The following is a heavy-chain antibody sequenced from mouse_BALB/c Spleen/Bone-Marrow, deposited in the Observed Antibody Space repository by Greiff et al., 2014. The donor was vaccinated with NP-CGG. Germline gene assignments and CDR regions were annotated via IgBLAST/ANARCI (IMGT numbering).Heavy chain of an antibody. CDR2: IRNKPNGYTT. Sequence: EVQGVESGGGLVQPGGSLRLSCTTSGFTFTDYFMTRVRQPPGKALEWLGFIRNKPNGYTTEYNPSVKGRFTISRDNSQGILYLQMNTLRAEDSAIYYCARDYSGYFDFWGQGTTLTVSS. CDR3: ARDYSGYFDF. D-gene: IGHD5-1*01. J-gene: IGHJ2*01. V-gene: IGHV7-3*02. CDR1: GFTFTDYF.